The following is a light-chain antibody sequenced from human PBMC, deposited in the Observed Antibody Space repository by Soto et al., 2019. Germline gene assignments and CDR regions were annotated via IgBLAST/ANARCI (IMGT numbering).Light chain of an antibody. CDR2: EVS. CDR3: SSYTSSSTSVV. CDR1: SSDVGGYNY. Sequence: QSALTQPASVSGSPGQSITISCTGTSSDVGGYNYVSWYQQHPGKAPKLMIYEVSNRPSGVSNRVSGSKSGNTASLTISGLQAEDEADYDCSSYTSSSTSVVFGGGTKLTVL. J-gene: IGLJ2*01. V-gene: IGLV2-14*01.